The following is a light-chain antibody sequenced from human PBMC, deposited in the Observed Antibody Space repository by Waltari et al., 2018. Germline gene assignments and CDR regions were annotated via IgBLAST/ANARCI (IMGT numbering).Light chain of an antibody. Sequence: DVVMTQSPLSLHVTLGQPASISCRSSQSLVHSDGNTYLNWFQQRPGQSPRRLIYKVSNRDSGVPDRFSGSGSGTDFTLKISRVEAEDVGVYYCMQGTHWPLTFGPGTKVDIK. CDR1: QSLVHSDGNTY. CDR2: KVS. J-gene: IGKJ3*01. V-gene: IGKV2-30*02. CDR3: MQGTHWPLT.